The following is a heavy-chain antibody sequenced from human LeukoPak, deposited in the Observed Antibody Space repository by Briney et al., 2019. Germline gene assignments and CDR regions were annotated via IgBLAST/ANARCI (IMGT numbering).Heavy chain of an antibody. CDR2: ISLAGQT. D-gene: IGHD1-26*01. J-gene: IGHJ4*02. CDR1: GGSISGTNW. CDR3: SRESGPFCPFGY. Sequence: SETLSLTCGVSGGSISGTNWWSWVRPPPGQGLEWIGEISLAGQTNYNPSLNGRVTMSLDKSSNQLSLHLTSVTAADTATYFCSRESGPFCPFGYWGQGTLVIVSS. V-gene: IGHV4/OR15-8*02.